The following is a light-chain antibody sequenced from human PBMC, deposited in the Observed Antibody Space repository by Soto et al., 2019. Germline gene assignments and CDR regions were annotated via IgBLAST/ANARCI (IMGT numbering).Light chain of an antibody. CDR3: QQYESSRT. CDR2: GAS. CDR1: QSVSSIF. J-gene: IGKJ1*01. Sequence: EIVLTQSPGTLYLSPGERATLSCRASQSVSSIFLAWYQPKRGQAPRLLIYGASRRATGIPDRFSGSGSGTDFSLTISRLEPEDFAVYYCQQYESSRTFGQGTKVE. V-gene: IGKV3-20*01.